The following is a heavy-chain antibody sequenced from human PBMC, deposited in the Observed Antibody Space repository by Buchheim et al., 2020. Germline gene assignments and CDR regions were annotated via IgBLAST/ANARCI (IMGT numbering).Heavy chain of an antibody. J-gene: IGHJ2*01. CDR3: ARDHGGGYYWFFDL. V-gene: IGHV4-59*01. CDR2: IYYSGST. Sequence: QVQLQESGPGLVKPSETLSLTCTVSGGSISNDYWSWIRQPPGKGLEWIGYIYYSGSTKYNPSLKSRVTISVDTSKNQFSLKLSSVSAADTAVYYCARDHGGGYYWFFDLWGRGTL. D-gene: IGHD3-22*01. CDR1: GGSISNDY.